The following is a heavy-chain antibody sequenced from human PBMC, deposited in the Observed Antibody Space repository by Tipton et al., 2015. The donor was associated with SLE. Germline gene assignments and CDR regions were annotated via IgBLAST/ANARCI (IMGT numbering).Heavy chain of an antibody. Sequence: TLSLTCTVSGGFISDFYWTWIRQSPGNSLEWIGHIFSSGSADYNPSLKKRATISVDTSKNHFSLKLTSVTAADTAVYYCARDQYDLWLGYAFDVWGQGTMVTVSS. J-gene: IGHJ3*01. CDR2: IFSSGSA. CDR1: GGFISDFY. D-gene: IGHD3-3*01. CDR3: ARDQYDLWLGYAFDV. V-gene: IGHV4-4*07.